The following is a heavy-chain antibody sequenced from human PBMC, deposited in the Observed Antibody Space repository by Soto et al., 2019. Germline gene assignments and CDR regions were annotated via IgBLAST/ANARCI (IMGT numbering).Heavy chain of an antibody. CDR1: GGSFSGYY. Sequence: QVQLQQWGAGLLKPSETLSLTCAVYGGSFSGYYWSWIRQPPGRGLEWIGEINHSGSTNSNPSLKSRVTISVDMSKNQFALKLSSVTAADTAVYYCASTGYGSSSSGDYWGQGTLVTVSS. CDR2: INHSGST. J-gene: IGHJ4*02. V-gene: IGHV4-34*01. CDR3: ASTGYGSSSSGDY. D-gene: IGHD6-13*01.